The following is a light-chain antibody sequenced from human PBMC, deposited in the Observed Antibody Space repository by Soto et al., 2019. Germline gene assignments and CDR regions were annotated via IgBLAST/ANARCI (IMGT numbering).Light chain of an antibody. V-gene: IGKV3-20*01. J-gene: IGKJ1*01. CDR2: GAS. CDR3: QQYGSSGT. CDR1: QSVSSN. Sequence: IVMTQSPATLSVSPLERATLSCRASQSVSSNLAWYQQKPGQAPRLLIYGASTRATGIPDRFSGSGSGTDFTLTISRLEPEDFAVYYCQQYGSSGTFGQGTKVDNK.